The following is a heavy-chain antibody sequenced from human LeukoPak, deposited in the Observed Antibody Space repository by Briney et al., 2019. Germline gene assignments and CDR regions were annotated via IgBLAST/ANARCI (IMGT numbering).Heavy chain of an antibody. D-gene: IGHD6-19*01. J-gene: IGHJ5*02. CDR2: IYWNDDK. CDR3: AHFTAGYSSGWQPVDWFDP. Sequence: ESGPTLVNPTQTLTLICTFSGFSLSTSGVGVGWIRQPPGKALEWLALIYWNDDKRYSPSLKSRLTITKDTSKNQVVLTMTNMDPVDTATYYCAHFTAGYSSGWQPVDWFDPWGQGTLVTVSS. CDR1: GFSLSTSGVG. V-gene: IGHV2-5*01.